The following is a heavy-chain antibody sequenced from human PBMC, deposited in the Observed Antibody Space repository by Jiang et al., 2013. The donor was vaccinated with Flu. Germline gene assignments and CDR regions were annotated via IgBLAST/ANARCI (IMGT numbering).Heavy chain of an antibody. D-gene: IGHD6-19*01. J-gene: IGHJ5*02. CDR1: GFSLSTSGVG. V-gene: IGHV2-5*02. CDR2: IYWDDDK. CDR3: AHRHDERGVTGTGWFDP. Sequence: KPTQTLTLTCTFSGFSLSTSGVGVGWIRQPPGKALEWLALIYWDDDKNYSPSLKSRPTITKDTSKNQVVLTMTNMDPADTATYYCAHRHDERGVTGTGWFDPWGQGALVTVSS.